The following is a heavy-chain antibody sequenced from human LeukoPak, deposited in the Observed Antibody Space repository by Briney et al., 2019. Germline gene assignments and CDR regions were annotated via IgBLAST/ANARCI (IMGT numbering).Heavy chain of an antibody. Sequence: GGSLILSCAASVFTFSSYWMSWVRQASGKGLEWVANITPDGSQKYYLDSVKGRFTISRDNAKNLLFLQMNNLRAEDTAVYYCARDPEGGAFDMWGQGTMVTVSS. J-gene: IGHJ3*02. CDR1: VFTFSSYW. D-gene: IGHD3-16*01. V-gene: IGHV3-7*01. CDR3: ARDPEGGAFDM. CDR2: ITPDGSQK.